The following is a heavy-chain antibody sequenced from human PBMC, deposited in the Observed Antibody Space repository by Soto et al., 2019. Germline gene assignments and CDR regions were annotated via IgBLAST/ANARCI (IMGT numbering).Heavy chain of an antibody. V-gene: IGHV1-69*06. Sequence: SMKASCKASGGTFSSYAISWVRQAPGQGLEWMGGIIPIFGTANYAQKFQGRVTITADKSTSTAYMELSSLRSEDTAVYYCAQGTSDLLVEHPYDYWGQGTLGT. D-gene: IGHD2-8*02. J-gene: IGHJ4*02. CDR3: AQGTSDLLVEHPYDY. CDR2: IIPIFGTA. CDR1: GGTFSSYA.